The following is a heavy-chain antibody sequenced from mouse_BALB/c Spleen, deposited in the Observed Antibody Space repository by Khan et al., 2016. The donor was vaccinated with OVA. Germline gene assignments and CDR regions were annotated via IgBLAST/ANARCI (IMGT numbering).Heavy chain of an antibody. CDR1: GYTFTSYT. V-gene: IGHV1-4*01. CDR3: ERDGAYNRNDGGFAY. D-gene: IGHD2-14*01. J-gene: IGHJ3*01. CDR2: INPSSGYT. Sequence: QVQLQQSGAELARPGASVKMSCKASGYTFTSYTIHWIKQRPGQGLEWIGYINPSSGYTNYNQKFKDKATLTADKSSTTAYMQLSSLTSDDSAVYYCERDGAYNRNDGGFAYWGQGTLVTVSA.